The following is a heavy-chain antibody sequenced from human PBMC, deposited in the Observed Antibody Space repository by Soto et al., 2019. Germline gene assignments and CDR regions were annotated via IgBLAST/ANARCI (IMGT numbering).Heavy chain of an antibody. V-gene: IGHV3-33*01. Sequence: QVQLVESGGGVVQPGRSLRLSFAASGFTFSSYGMHWVRQAPGKGLEWVAVIWYDGSNKYYADSVKGRFTISRNNSKNTLSLQKNSLSAGDAAVFKCAGDSYAEPENSSFWGQGTLFPFAS. CDR2: IWYDGSNK. CDR3: AGDSYAEPENSSF. D-gene: IGHD3-16*01. CDR1: GFTFSSYG. J-gene: IGHJ1*01.